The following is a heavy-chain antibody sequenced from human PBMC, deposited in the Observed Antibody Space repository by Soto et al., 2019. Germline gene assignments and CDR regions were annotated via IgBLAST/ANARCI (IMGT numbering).Heavy chain of an antibody. V-gene: IGHV1-2*02. CDR1: GCSFTAYY. J-gene: IGHJ5*01. CDR3: ARGSAVGGNWFDS. D-gene: IGHD6-19*01. Sequence: GASVKVSCKASGCSFTAYYIHWVRQAPGQGLECMGWIKPHSGDTGYTQKFQGRVTMTRDTSISTAYMELSSLRYDDTAMYYCARGSAVGGNWFDSWGQGTLVTVSS. CDR2: IKPHSGDT.